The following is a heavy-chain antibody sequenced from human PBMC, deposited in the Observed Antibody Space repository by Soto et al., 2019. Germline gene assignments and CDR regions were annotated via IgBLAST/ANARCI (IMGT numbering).Heavy chain of an antibody. CDR1: GFTFSSYG. V-gene: IGHV3-33*01. CDR3: ARDLWKSYFDY. CDR2: IWYDGSNK. J-gene: IGHJ4*02. D-gene: IGHD1-1*01. Sequence: GGSLRLSCAASGFTFSSYGMHWVRQAPGKGLEWVAVIWYDGSNKYYADYVKGRFTISRDNSKNTLYLQMNSLRAEDTAVYYCARDLWKSYFDYWGQGTLVTVSS.